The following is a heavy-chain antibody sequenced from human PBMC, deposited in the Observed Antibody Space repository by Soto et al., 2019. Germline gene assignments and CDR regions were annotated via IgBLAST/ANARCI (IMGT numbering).Heavy chain of an antibody. J-gene: IGHJ6*02. Sequence: GASVKVSCKASGYTFTGYYMHWVRQAPGQGLEWMGWINPNSGGTNYAQKFQGWVTMTRDTSISTAYMELSRLRSDDTAVYYCARGWWLRSSLVSYYYYGMDVWGQGTTVTVSS. CDR2: INPNSGGT. CDR1: GYTFTGYY. CDR3: ARGWWLRSSLVSYYYYGMDV. V-gene: IGHV1-2*04. D-gene: IGHD5-12*01.